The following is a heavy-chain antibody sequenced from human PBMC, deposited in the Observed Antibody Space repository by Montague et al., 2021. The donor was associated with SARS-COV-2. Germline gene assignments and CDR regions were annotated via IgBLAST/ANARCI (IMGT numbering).Heavy chain of an antibody. CDR3: AGESGGGYYYYGMDV. D-gene: IGHD5-12*01. CDR2: IWYDGGNK. Sequence: SLRLSCAASGFTFSSYGMHWVRQAPGKGLEWVAVIWYDGGNKYYADSVKGRFTISRDNSKNTLYLQMNSLRAEDTAVYYCAGESGGGYYYYGMDVWGQGTTVTVSS. J-gene: IGHJ6*02. V-gene: IGHV3-33*03. CDR1: GFTFSSYG.